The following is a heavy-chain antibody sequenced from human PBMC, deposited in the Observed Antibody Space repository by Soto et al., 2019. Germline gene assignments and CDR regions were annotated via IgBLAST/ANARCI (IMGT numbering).Heavy chain of an antibody. CDR3: ARATFGYYEFWSGYPPNNWFDP. Sequence: PSETLSLTPVVYGYSISSGYYWGLIRQPPGKGLEWIGSIYHSGSTYYNPSLKSRVTISVDTSKNQFSLKLSSVTAADTAVYYCARATFGYYEFWSGYPPNNWFDPRGKGT. CDR2: IYHSGST. CDR1: GYSISSGYY. D-gene: IGHD3-3*01. V-gene: IGHV4-38-2*01. J-gene: IGHJ5*02.